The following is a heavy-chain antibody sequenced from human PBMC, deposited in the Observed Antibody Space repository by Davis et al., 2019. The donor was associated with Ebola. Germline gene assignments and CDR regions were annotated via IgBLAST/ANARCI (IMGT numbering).Heavy chain of an antibody. Sequence: GGSLRLSCAASGFTFSGSAMHWVRQASGKGLEWVGRIRSKANSYATAYAASVKGRFTISRDDSKNTAYLQMNSLRAEDTAVYYCARERRLLSDWFDPWGQGTLVTVSS. D-gene: IGHD3-10*01. CDR3: ARERRLLSDWFDP. V-gene: IGHV3-73*01. J-gene: IGHJ5*02. CDR1: GFTFSGSA. CDR2: IRSKANSYAT.